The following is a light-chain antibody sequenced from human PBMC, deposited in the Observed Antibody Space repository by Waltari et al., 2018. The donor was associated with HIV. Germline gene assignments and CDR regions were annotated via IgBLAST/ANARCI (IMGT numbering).Light chain of an antibody. CDR3: QQYGSSPPIT. Sequence: EMVLTQSPGTLALSPGERATLSCRARQRVSSSYLAWYQQKPGQAPTLLIYGASSRATGIPDRFSGSGSGTDFTLTISRLETEDFAVYYCQQYGSSPPITFGQGTRLEIK. J-gene: IGKJ5*01. V-gene: IGKV3-20*01. CDR2: GAS. CDR1: QRVSSSY.